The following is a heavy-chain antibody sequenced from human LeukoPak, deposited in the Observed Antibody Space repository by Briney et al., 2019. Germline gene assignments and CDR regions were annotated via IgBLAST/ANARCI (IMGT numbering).Heavy chain of an antibody. V-gene: IGHV4-59*12. J-gene: IGHJ3*02. CDR2: IYYSGST. D-gene: IGHD3-3*01. CDR1: GGSISSYY. CDR3: ARHQYYDFWSGYPDAFDI. Sequence: SETLSLTCTVSGGSISSYYWSWIRQPPGKGLEWIGYIYYSGSTNYNPSLKSRVTISVDTSENQFSLKLSSVTAADPAVYYCARHQYYDFWSGYPDAFDIWGQGTMVTVSS.